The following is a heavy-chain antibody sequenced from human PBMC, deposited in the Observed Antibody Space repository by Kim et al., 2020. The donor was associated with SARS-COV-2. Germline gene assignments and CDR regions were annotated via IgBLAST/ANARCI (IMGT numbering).Heavy chain of an antibody. CDR2: INAGNGNT. CDR1: GYTFTSYA. CDR3: ARGPLWFGELFSFDY. J-gene: IGHJ4*02. Sequence: ASVKVSCKASGYTFTSYAMHWVRQAPGQRLEWMGWINAGNGNTKYSQKFQGRVTITRDTSASTAYMELSSLRSEDTAVYYCARGPLWFGELFSFDYWGQGTLVTVSS. V-gene: IGHV1-3*01. D-gene: IGHD3-10*01.